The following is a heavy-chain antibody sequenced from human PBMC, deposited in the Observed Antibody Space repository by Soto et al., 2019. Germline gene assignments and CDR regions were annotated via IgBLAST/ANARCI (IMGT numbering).Heavy chain of an antibody. Sequence: SETLSLTCTVSGVSIISYYWSWILQPPWKGLEWIGYIYYSGSTNYNPSLKSRVTISVDTSKNQFSLKLSSVTAADTAVYYCAREVAYDEFWSGHSPTTSDPSGPGPRVTLSS. CDR2: IYYSGST. CDR1: GVSIISYY. D-gene: IGHD3-3*01. V-gene: IGHV4-59*01. J-gene: IGHJ5*02. CDR3: AREVAYDEFWSGHSPTTSDP.